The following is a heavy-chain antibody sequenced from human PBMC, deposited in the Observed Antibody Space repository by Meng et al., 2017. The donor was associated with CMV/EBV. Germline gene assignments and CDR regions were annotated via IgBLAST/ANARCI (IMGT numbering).Heavy chain of an antibody. V-gene: IGHV2-26*01. Sequence: SGPTLAKPTDTFTLTCTFFGCLRRNARMGVSWIGQPPGETLEWLAHIFSNDETSYSTSLNSRPTITKDTSKSQVVLTMNNMDPADTATYYCARTLTIPKDWFDPWGQGTLVTVSS. J-gene: IGHJ5*02. CDR2: IFSNDET. CDR3: ARTLTIPKDWFDP. D-gene: IGHD3-9*01. CDR1: GCLRRNARMG.